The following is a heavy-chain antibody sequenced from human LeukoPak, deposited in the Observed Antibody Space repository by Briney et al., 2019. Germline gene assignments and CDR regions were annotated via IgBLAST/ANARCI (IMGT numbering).Heavy chain of an antibody. J-gene: IGHJ4*02. Sequence: SQTLSLTRTVSGGSISSCGYYWSWIRQHPGKGLEWIGYIYYSGSTYYNPSLKSRVTISVDTSKNQFSLKLSSVTAADTAVYYCARGLGRITIFGVAPGTFDYWGQGTLVTVSS. V-gene: IGHV4-31*03. CDR3: ARGLGRITIFGVAPGTFDY. CDR1: GGSISSCGYY. CDR2: IYYSGST. D-gene: IGHD3-3*01.